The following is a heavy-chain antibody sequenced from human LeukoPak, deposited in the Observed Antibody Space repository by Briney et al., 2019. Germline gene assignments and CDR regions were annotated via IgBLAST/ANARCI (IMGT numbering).Heavy chain of an antibody. J-gene: IGHJ4*02. CDR2: LNPNSGNT. V-gene: IGHV1-8*01. D-gene: IGHD3-3*01. Sequence: ASVKVSCKASGYTFTSYDIHWVRQATGQGREWMGWLNPNSGNTGYAQKFQGRVTMTRNTSISTAYMELSSLRSEDTAVYYCARGRRNGDFWSGYDIDYWGQGILVTVSS. CDR1: GYTFTSYD. CDR3: ARGRRNGDFWSGYDIDY.